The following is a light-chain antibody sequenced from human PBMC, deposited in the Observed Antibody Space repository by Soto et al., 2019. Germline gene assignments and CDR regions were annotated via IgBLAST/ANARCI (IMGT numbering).Light chain of an antibody. CDR2: DAS. J-gene: IGKJ4*01. Sequence: EIVLTQSPGTLSLSPGERATLSCRASQTVAKNYLAWYQQQPGQAPRPLIYDASTRATGIPDRFTGSGSATDFTLTINRLEPEDFAVYYCQQYASAPLTFGGGTKVEIK. CDR1: QTVAKNY. V-gene: IGKV3-20*01. CDR3: QQYASAPLT.